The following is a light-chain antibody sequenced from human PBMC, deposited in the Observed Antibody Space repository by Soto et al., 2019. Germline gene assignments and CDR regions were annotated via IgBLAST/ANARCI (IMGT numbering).Light chain of an antibody. Sequence: IVMTQSPLSLPVTPGEPASISCRTSQSLLHSNGYNYLDWYLQKPGQSPQLLIYLGSNRASGVPDRFGGSGSGTDFTLRISRVEAEDVGVYYCMQARQTPITFGQGTRLAIK. CDR2: LGS. CDR3: MQARQTPIT. V-gene: IGKV2-28*01. J-gene: IGKJ5*01. CDR1: QSLLHSNGYNY.